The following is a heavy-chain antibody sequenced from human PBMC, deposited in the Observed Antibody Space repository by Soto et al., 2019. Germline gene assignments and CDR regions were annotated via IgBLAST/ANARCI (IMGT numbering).Heavy chain of an antibody. D-gene: IGHD6-19*01. V-gene: IGHV3-30*18. J-gene: IGHJ4*02. Sequence: QVQLVESGGGVVQPGRSLRLSCAASGFTFSSYGMHWVRQAPGKGLEWVAVISYDGSNKYYADSVKGRFTISRDNSKNTLYLQMNSLRAEDTAVYYCAKERGSWPLAGTFYFDYWGQGTLVTVSS. CDR3: AKERGSWPLAGTFYFDY. CDR2: ISYDGSNK. CDR1: GFTFSSYG.